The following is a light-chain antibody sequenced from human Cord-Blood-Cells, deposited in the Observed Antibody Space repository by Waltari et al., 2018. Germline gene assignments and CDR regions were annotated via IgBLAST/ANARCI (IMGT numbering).Light chain of an antibody. CDR3: CSYAGSSTLV. Sequence: QSALTQPASVSGSPGQSITISCTGTSSDVGSYNLVSWYQQDPGKAPKLMIYEVSKRPSGVSNRFSGSKSVNTASLSISGLQAEDEADYYCCSYAGSSTLVFGGGTKLTVL. V-gene: IGLV2-23*02. J-gene: IGLJ2*01. CDR1: SSDVGSYNL. CDR2: EVS.